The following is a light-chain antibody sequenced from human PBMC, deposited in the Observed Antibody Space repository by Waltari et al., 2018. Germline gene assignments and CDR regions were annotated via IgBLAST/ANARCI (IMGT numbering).Light chain of an antibody. CDR2: KAS. Sequence: DIQMTQSPSTLSASVGDRVTITCRASQSISNWLAWYQQKPGKAPKLLLYKASTLESGVPPRFSGSGSGTEFTLTISSLQPDDFATYYCQQYNSYSLLTFGGGTKVEIK. CDR3: QQYNSYSLLT. CDR1: QSISNW. J-gene: IGKJ4*01. V-gene: IGKV1-5*03.